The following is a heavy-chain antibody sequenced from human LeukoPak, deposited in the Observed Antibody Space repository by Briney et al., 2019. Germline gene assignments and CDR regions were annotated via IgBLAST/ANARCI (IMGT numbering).Heavy chain of an antibody. V-gene: IGHV4-34*01. D-gene: IGHD2-8*01. CDR2: INHSGST. CDR3: ARGHIVLMVYARRVWFDP. Sequence: PSETLSLTCAVYGGSFSGYYWSWIRQPPGKGLEWIGEINHSGSTNYNPSLKSRVTISVDTSKSQFSLKLSSVTAADTAVYYCARGHIVLMVYARRVWFDPWGQGTLVTVSS. J-gene: IGHJ5*02. CDR1: GGSFSGYY.